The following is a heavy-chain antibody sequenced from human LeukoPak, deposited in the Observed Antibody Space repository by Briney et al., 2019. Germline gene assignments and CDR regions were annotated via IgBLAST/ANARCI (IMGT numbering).Heavy chain of an antibody. V-gene: IGHV3-20*04. CDR2: INWNGGNT. Sequence: PGGSLRLSCAASGFTFDDYGMTWVRQAPGKGLEWVSGINWNGGNTGYADSVKGRFTISRDNAQNSLYLQMSSLRAEDTALYYCARVASNYDFDYWGQGTLVSVSS. D-gene: IGHD4-11*01. CDR1: GFTFDDYG. J-gene: IGHJ4*02. CDR3: ARVASNYDFDY.